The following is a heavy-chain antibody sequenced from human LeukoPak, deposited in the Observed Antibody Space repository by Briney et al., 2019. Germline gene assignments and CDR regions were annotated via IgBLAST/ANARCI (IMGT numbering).Heavy chain of an antibody. CDR1: GYSISSGYY. D-gene: IGHD3-16*01. CDR3: VGGPDAFDI. J-gene: IGHJ3*02. CDR2: IYHSGST. Sequence: TSETLSLTCAVSGYSISSGYYWGWIRQPPGKGLQWIGSIYHSGSTYYNPSLKSRVTISLDTSKNQFSLKLSSVTAADTAVYYCVGGPDAFDIWGQGTMVTVSS. V-gene: IGHV4-38-2*01.